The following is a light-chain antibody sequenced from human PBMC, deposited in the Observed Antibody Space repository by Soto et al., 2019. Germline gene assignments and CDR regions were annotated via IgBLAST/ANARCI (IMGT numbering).Light chain of an antibody. Sequence: IVLPQSPATPSLSHWNRARLCCRAVQSFTNYLAWYQQKPGKAPMLLIYDAFNTATGIPARFRGSGSGSACTLTISSLEPEEFAVYYCQQRIDWPLSFGQGTRLEI. J-gene: IGKJ5*01. CDR1: QSFTNY. V-gene: IGKV3-11*01. CDR2: DAF. CDR3: QQRIDWPLS.